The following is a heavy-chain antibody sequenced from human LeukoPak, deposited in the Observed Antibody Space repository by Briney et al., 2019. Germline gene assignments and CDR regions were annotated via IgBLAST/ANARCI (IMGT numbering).Heavy chain of an antibody. CDR2: ITSSATYI. J-gene: IGHJ6*03. CDR3: ARDPYSGNYGNDYYYYMDV. Sequence: GVSLRLSCAASGFTFSSYNMNWVRQAPGKAMEWVSSITSSATYIFYADSVKGRFTISRDNAKNSLYLQMDSLGPEDTAVYYCARDPYSGNYGNDYYYYMDVWGKGTTVTISS. D-gene: IGHD1-26*01. CDR1: GFTFSSYN. V-gene: IGHV3-21*01.